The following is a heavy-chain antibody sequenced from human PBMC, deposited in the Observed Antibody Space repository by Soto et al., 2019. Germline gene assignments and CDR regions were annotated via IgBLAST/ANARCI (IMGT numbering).Heavy chain of an antibody. V-gene: IGHV1-69*13. Sequence: SVKVSCKASGGTFSSYAISWVRQAPGQGLEWMGGIIPIFGTANYAQKFQGRVTITADESTSTAYMELSSLRSEDTAVYYCARDQSFRYCSSTSCYDWFDPWGQGTLVTVSS. J-gene: IGHJ5*02. CDR3: ARDQSFRYCSSTSCYDWFDP. D-gene: IGHD2-2*01. CDR1: GGTFSSYA. CDR2: IIPIFGTA.